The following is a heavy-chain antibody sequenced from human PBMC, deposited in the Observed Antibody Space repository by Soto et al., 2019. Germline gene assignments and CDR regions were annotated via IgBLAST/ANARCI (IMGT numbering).Heavy chain of an antibody. CDR2: IWYDGSNK. V-gene: IGHV3-33*06. CDR3: AKAVRQWLVQLSPTGCMDV. Sequence: GGSLRLSCAASGFTFSSYGMHWVRQAPGKGLEWVAVIWYDGSNKYYADSVKGRFTISRDNSKNTLYLQMNSLRAEDTAVYYCAKAVRQWLVQLSPTGCMDVWGQGTTVTVSS. J-gene: IGHJ6*02. CDR1: GFTFSSYG. D-gene: IGHD6-19*01.